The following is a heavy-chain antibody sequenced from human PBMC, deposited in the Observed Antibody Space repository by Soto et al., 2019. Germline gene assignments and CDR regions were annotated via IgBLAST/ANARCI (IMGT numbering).Heavy chain of an antibody. Sequence: EVQLVESGGGLVQPGGSLRLSCAASGFTFSNYWMDWVRQAPGKGLEWVANIKQDGGERYYVDSVKGRFTISRDNAKNSRYLQMHSLRAEGTAVYYCARELGGSHDYWGQGTLVTVSS. CDR3: ARELGGSHDY. CDR2: IKQDGGER. V-gene: IGHV3-7*04. D-gene: IGHD3-16*01. J-gene: IGHJ4*02. CDR1: GFTFSNYW.